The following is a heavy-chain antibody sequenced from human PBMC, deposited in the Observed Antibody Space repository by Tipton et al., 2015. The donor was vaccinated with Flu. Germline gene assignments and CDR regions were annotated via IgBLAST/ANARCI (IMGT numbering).Heavy chain of an antibody. D-gene: IGHD6-6*01. J-gene: IGHJ4*02. CDR2: ISAYNGDT. CDR1: GYTLNTYG. CDR3: ARGGGQLAYFDY. V-gene: IGHV1-18*04. Sequence: QSGPEVKKPGASVRVSCRTSGYTLNTYGFSWVRQAPGQGLEWMGWISAYNGDTIDVQKFQGRATMTIDTSTSTAYLELRSLRSDDTAVYYCARGGGQLAYFDYWGQGTLVTVSS.